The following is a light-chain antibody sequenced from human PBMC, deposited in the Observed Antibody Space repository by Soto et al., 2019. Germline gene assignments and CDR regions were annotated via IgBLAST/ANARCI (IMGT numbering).Light chain of an antibody. CDR2: DAS. J-gene: IGKJ2*01. Sequence: DIQMTQSPSSLSASVGDRVTITCQTSQDISNYLNWYQQKPGKAPKLLIYDASNLETGVPSRFSGSGTGTEFTLPISSLQPEAFATYYCQHYDILPLFGQGTKVEIK. V-gene: IGKV1-33*01. CDR1: QDISNY. CDR3: QHYDILPL.